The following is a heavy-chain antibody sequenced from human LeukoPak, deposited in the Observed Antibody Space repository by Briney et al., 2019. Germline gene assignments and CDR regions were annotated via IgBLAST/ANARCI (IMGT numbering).Heavy chain of an antibody. CDR2: ISGSGGST. J-gene: IGHJ4*02. V-gene: IGHV3-23*01. CDR3: AKEEKRWLQSDLDY. Sequence: WVRQPPGKGLEWVSAISGSGGSTYYADSVKGRFTISRDNSKNTLYLQMNSLRAEDTAVYYCAKEEKRWLQSDLDYWGQGTLVTVSS. D-gene: IGHD5-24*01.